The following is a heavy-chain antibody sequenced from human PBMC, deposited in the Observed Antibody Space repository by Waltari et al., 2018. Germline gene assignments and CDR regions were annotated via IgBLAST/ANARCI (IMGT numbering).Heavy chain of an antibody. CDR3: ATTPLYCGGDCPFDY. J-gene: IGHJ4*02. Sequence: EVQLVQSGAEVKKPGATVKISCKASGYTFTDYYMHWVQQAPGKGLEWMGRVDPEDGETRYAEKFQCRVTITADTSTDTAYMELRSLRSEDTAVYYCATTPLYCGGDCPFDYWGQGTLVTVSS. V-gene: IGHV1-69-2*01. D-gene: IGHD2-21*01. CDR2: VDPEDGET. CDR1: GYTFTDYY.